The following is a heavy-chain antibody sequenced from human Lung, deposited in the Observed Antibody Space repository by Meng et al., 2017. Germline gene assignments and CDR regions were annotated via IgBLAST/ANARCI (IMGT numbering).Heavy chain of an antibody. J-gene: IGHJ4*02. CDR2: IWYDGSNK. Sequence: VERVESGGGVVRPGRSLGLSCPACAFTFSSYGMHWVRQAPGKGLEWVAVIWYDGSNKYYADSVKGRFTISRDNSKNTLYLQMNSLRAEDTAVYYCARGGWYSSSSRVDYWGQGTLVTVSS. CDR1: AFTFSSYG. V-gene: IGHV3-33*01. D-gene: IGHD6-13*01. CDR3: ARGGWYSSSSRVDY.